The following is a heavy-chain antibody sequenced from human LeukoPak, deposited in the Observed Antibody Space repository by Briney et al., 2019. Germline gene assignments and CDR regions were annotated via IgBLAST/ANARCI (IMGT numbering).Heavy chain of an antibody. CDR2: VHYSGST. Sequence: SETLSLTCTVSGGSISINYWNWVRQPAGKGLEWIGYVHYSGSTNYNPSLKSRVTISVDTSKTQFSLKLSSVTAADTAVYYCARHDYGATRDYWGQGTLVTVSS. V-gene: IGHV4-59*08. D-gene: IGHD4-17*01. CDR3: ARHDYGATRDY. J-gene: IGHJ4*02. CDR1: GGSISINY.